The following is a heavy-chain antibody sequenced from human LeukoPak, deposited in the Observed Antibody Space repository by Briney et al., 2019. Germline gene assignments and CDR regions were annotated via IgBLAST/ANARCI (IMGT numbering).Heavy chain of an antibody. J-gene: IGHJ3*02. CDR1: GGPIRNSY. V-gene: IGHV4-4*07. CDR3: ARIFDRDI. Sequence: PSETLSLTCTVSGGPIRNSYWSWVRHSAGTGMQWIGRIHGTLGSTNHNPSLKSRVVMSLDTSSNQFSLRLSAMSAADTATYYCARIFDRDIWGQGILVTVSP. D-gene: IGHD3-3*01. CDR2: IHGTLGST.